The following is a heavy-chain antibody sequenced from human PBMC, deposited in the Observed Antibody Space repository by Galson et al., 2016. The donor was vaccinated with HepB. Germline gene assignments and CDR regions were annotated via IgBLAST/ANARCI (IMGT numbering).Heavy chain of an antibody. CDR3: AKEQGTDEGWFGESDH. J-gene: IGHJ4*02. CDR1: GFTFSSDA. CDR2: VTDSGGKT. D-gene: IGHD3-10*01. Sequence: SLRLSCAASGFTFSSDAMSWVRQAPGKGLEWVSTVTDSGGKTYYADSVKGRFTISRDNSENTLYLQMDSLRAEDTAIYYCAKEQGTDEGWFGESDHWGQGTLVTVSS. V-gene: IGHV3-23*01.